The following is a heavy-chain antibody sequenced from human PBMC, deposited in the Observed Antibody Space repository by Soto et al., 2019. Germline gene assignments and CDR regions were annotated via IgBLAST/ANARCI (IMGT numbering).Heavy chain of an antibody. J-gene: IGHJ3*02. Sequence: GGSLRLSCAASGFTFTSFGMNWVRQAPGKGLEWVSSISSSSIYIYYADSVKGRFTISRDNAKNSLYLQMNSLRAEDTAVYYCARVRWNAFDIWGQGTMVTVSS. CDR3: ARVRWNAFDI. CDR2: ISSSSIYI. D-gene: IGHD2-15*01. V-gene: IGHV3-21*01. CDR1: GFTFTSFG.